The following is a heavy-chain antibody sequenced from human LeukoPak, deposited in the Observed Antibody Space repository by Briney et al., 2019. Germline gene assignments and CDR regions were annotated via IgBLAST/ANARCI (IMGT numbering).Heavy chain of an antibody. CDR1: GGSISTHF. CDR3: ASRIPTSAHFDY. Sequence: PSETLSLTCTVSGGSISTHFWSCIRQPPGKELEWIGYIYYSGSTNYNPSLQSRVTMSVDTSKNRFSLKLSSVTAADTAVYYCASRIPTSAHFDYWGQGTLVTVSS. V-gene: IGHV4-59*11. CDR2: IYYSGST. D-gene: IGHD2-2*02. J-gene: IGHJ4*02.